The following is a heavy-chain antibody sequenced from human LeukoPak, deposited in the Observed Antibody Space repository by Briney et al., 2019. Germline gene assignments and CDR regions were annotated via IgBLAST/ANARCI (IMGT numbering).Heavy chain of an antibody. J-gene: IGHJ6*03. D-gene: IGHD3-3*01. Sequence: ASVTVSGKASGYTFTSYDINWVRQATGQGLEWMGWMNPNSGNTGYAQKFQGRVTMTRNTSISTAYMELSSLRSEDTAVYYCARAMEYYDFWSGNYYYYMDVWGKGTTVTVSS. CDR2: MNPNSGNT. CDR3: ARAMEYYDFWSGNYYYYMDV. V-gene: IGHV1-8*01. CDR1: GYTFTSYD.